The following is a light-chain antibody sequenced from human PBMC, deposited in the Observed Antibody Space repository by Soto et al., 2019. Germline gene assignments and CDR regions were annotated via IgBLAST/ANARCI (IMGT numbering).Light chain of an antibody. CDR2: EVN. Sequence: QSALTQPPSVSGSPGQSVTISCTGTSSDVGSYNRLSWYQQPPGTAPKLIMYEVNTRPSGVPDRFSGSKSGSTASLTISGLQAEDEADYYCSLYISGSTYVFGTGTKLTGL. CDR1: SSDVGSYNR. V-gene: IGLV2-18*01. CDR3: SLYISGSTYV. J-gene: IGLJ1*01.